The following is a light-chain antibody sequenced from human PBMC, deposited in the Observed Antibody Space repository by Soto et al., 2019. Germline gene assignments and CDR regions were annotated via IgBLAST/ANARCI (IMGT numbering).Light chain of an antibody. V-gene: IGKV3-15*01. CDR2: GAS. J-gene: IGKJ2*01. Sequence: EVVMTQSPATLSLSPGERATLSCRASQSVTKNLAWYQQRPGQAPRLLIYGASTRATGVPGRFSGSGSGTEFSLTISSLQSEDFAVYYCQQYNNWPPSYTFGQRTKLEIK. CDR3: QQYNNWPPSYT. CDR1: QSVTKN.